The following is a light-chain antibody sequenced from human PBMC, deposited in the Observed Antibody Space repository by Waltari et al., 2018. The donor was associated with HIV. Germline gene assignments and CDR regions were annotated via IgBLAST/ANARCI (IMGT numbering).Light chain of an antibody. J-gene: IGLJ1*01. CDR3: CSYAGSSTPFV. CDR1: SSDVGSYNL. V-gene: IGLV2-23*01. CDR2: ESS. Sequence: QSALTQPASVSGSPGQSITISCTGTSSDVGSYNLVSWYQQYPGKVPKLMVYESSKRPSGGFKRFSGSKSGNTASLTISGLQAADEADYYCCSYAGSSTPFVFGTATKFTVL.